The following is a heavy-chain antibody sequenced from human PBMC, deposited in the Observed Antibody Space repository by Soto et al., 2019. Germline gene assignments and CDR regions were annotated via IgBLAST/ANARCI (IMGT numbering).Heavy chain of an antibody. CDR3: ARGGYDFWSGYYYYMDV. CDR1: GYTFTSYD. V-gene: IGHV1-8*01. D-gene: IGHD3-3*01. J-gene: IGHJ6*03. Sequence: ASVKVSCKASGYTFTSYDINWVRQATGQGLEWMGWMNPNSGNTGYAQKFQGRVTMTRNTSISTAYMELSSLRSEDTAVYYCARGGYDFWSGYYYYMDVWGKGTTVTVPS. CDR2: MNPNSGNT.